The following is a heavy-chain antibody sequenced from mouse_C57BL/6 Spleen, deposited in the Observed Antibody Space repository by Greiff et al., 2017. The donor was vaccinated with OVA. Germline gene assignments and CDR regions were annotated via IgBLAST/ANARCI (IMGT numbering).Heavy chain of an antibody. CDR1: GYAFSSYW. CDR3: ARSDGSSSIDD. V-gene: IGHV1-80*01. CDR2: IYPGDGDT. D-gene: IGHD1-1*01. J-gene: IGHJ2*01. Sequence: VQLQQSGAELVKPGASVKISCKASGYAFSSYWMNWVKQRPGKGLEWIGQIYPGDGDTNYNGKFKGKATLTADKSSSTAYMQRSSLTSEDSAVYCCARSDGSSSIDDWGQGTTLTVSS.